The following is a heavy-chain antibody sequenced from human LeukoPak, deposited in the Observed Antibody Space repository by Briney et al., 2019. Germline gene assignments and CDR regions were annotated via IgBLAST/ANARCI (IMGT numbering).Heavy chain of an antibody. Sequence: GGSLRLSCAASGFTFSDYYMSWIRQAPGKGLEWVSAISGSGGNTYYADSVKGRFTISRDNSKNTLYLQMNSLRAEDAAVYYCANEYSKGDIWGQGTMVTVSS. V-gene: IGHV3-23*01. CDR3: ANEYSKGDI. CDR1: GFTFSDYY. D-gene: IGHD4-11*01. CDR2: ISGSGGNT. J-gene: IGHJ3*02.